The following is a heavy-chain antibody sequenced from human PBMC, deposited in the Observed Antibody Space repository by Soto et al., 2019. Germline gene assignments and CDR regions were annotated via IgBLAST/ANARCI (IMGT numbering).Heavy chain of an antibody. V-gene: IGHV3-23*01. CDR2: ISGSGEST. CDR1: GFTFRNCA. Sequence: GGSLRLSCVASGFTFRNCAMTWLRQAPGKGLEWVSAISGSGESTYYADFVKGRFTISRDNSKNTLYLQMNSLRVEDTAIYYCARNPFTSRPSLNWFDPWGQGILVTVSS. J-gene: IGHJ5*02. CDR3: ARNPFTSRPSLNWFDP. D-gene: IGHD2-2*01.